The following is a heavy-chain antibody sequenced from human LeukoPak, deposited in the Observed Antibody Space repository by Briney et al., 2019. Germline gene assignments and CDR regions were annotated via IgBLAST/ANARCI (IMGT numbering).Heavy chain of an antibody. J-gene: IGHJ4*02. CDR1: GFTFSSYE. CDR3: AREGQWGGFDY. V-gene: IGHV3-48*03. CDR2: ISSGGSII. Sequence: GGSLRLXCAASGFTFSSYEMNWVRQAPGKELEWVSYISSGGSIIYYADSVKGRFTISRDNAKNSLYLQMNSLRAEDTAVYYCAREGQWGGFDYWGQGTLVTVSS. D-gene: IGHD3-10*01.